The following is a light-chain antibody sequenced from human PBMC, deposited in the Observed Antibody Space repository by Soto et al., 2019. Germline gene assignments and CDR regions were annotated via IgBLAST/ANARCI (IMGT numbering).Light chain of an antibody. V-gene: IGLV4-69*01. CDR1: SGHSNYA. Sequence: QPVLTQSPSASAPLGASVKLTCTLSSGHSNYAIAWHLQQPEKGPRYLMKLHSDGSHDKGDGIPDRFSGSSSGAERYLTISTLQFEDEAVYYCQTWATGIRVFGGGTQLTVL. CDR3: QTWATGIRV. J-gene: IGLJ3*02. CDR2: LHSDGSH.